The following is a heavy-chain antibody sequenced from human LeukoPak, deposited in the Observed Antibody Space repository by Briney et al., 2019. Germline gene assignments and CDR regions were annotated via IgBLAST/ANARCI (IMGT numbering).Heavy chain of an antibody. J-gene: IGHJ4*02. CDR2: ISYDGSNK. V-gene: IGHV3-30-3*01. CDR3: AIGRYYDSSGY. CDR1: GFTFSNYA. Sequence: GGSLRLSCAASGFTFSNYAIHWVRQAPGKGLEWVAVISYDGSNKYYADSVKGRFTISRDNSKNTLYLQMNSLRAEDTAVYYCAIGRYYDSSGYWGQGTLVTVSS. D-gene: IGHD3-22*01.